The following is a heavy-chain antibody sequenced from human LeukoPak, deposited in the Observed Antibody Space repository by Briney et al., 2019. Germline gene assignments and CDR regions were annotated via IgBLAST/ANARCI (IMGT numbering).Heavy chain of an antibody. CDR2: ISSSSSTI. V-gene: IGHV3-48*01. D-gene: IGHD1-26*01. Sequence: PGGSLRLSCAASGFTFSSYSMNWVRQAPGKGLEWVSYISSSSSTIYYADSVKGRFTISRDNAKNSLYLQVNSLRAEDTAVYYCARGWGSYGYWGQGTLVTVSS. CDR3: ARGWGSYGY. J-gene: IGHJ4*02. CDR1: GFTFSSYS.